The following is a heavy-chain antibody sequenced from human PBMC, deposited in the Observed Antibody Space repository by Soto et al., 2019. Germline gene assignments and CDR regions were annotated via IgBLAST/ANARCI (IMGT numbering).Heavy chain of an antibody. CDR2: ISGSSNII. Sequence: PGGSLRLSCAASGFTLSPYSMNWVRRAPGKRLEWISYISGSSNIINYADSVKGRFTISRDNTKNSLYLQMNSLRDEDTAVYYCARGFDLQYGMDVWGQGTTVTVSS. CDR1: GFTLSPYS. CDR3: ARGFDLQYGMDV. V-gene: IGHV3-48*02. J-gene: IGHJ6*02. D-gene: IGHD3-10*01.